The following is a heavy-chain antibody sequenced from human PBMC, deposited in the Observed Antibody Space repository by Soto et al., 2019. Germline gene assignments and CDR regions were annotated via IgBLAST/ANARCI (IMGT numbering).Heavy chain of an antibody. CDR1: GFTVSSNY. CDR3: ARVMTNYYYYMDV. Sequence: GGSLRLSCAASGFTVSSNYMSWVRQAPGKGLEWVSVIYSGGSTYYADSVKGRFTISRDNSKNTLYLQMNSLRAEDTAVYYCARVMTNYYYYMDVWGKGTTVTVSS. CDR2: IYSGGST. D-gene: IGHD3-16*01. J-gene: IGHJ6*03. V-gene: IGHV3-66*01.